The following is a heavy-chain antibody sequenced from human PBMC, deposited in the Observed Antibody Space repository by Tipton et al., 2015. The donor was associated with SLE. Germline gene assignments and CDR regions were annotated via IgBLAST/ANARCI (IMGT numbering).Heavy chain of an antibody. CDR3: AKSYYGSG. CDR1: GFTFSGYA. CDR2: ISGSGGGT. J-gene: IGHJ4*02. Sequence: LSLTCAASGFTFSGYAMCWVRQAPGKGLEWVSAISGSGGGTYYADSVKGRFTISRENPKNALYLQMNSLRAEDTAVYYCAKSYYGSGWGQGTLVTVSS. D-gene: IGHD3-10*01. V-gene: IGHV3-23*01.